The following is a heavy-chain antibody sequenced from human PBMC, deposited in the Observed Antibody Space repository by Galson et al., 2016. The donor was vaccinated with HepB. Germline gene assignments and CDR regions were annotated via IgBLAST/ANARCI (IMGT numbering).Heavy chain of an antibody. J-gene: IGHJ6*04. CDR1: GGSISSASYS. Sequence: TLSLTCAVSGGSISSASYSWSWIRQPPGRGLEWIGYIYPRGSMYFNPSLKSRVAISVDRSKNQLSMNLTSMTAADTAVYFCARGGIMRSHGMGVWGKGTTVTVSS. D-gene: IGHD1-26*01. V-gene: IGHV4-30-2*01. CDR3: ARGGIMRSHGMGV. CDR2: IYPRGSM.